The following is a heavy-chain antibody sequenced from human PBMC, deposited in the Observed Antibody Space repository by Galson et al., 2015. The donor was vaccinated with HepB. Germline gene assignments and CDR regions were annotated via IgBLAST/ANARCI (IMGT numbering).Heavy chain of an antibody. Sequence: SVKVSCKVSGYTLTELSMHWVRQAPGKGLEWMGGFDPEDGETIYAQKFQGRVTMTEDTSADTAYVELSSLRSEDTAVYYCATRPLLGGGSRLSYYYGMDVWGQGTTVTVSS. CDR3: ATRPLLGGGSRLSYYYGMDV. V-gene: IGHV1-24*01. D-gene: IGHD1-26*01. CDR2: FDPEDGET. J-gene: IGHJ6*02. CDR1: GYTLTELS.